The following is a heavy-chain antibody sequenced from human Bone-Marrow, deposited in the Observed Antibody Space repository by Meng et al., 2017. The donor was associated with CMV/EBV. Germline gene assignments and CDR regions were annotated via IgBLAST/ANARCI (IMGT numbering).Heavy chain of an antibody. CDR2: IDWDDDK. D-gene: IGHD6-13*01. CDR3: GRSSGGSTYFDY. V-gene: IGHV2-70D*14. J-gene: IGHJ4*02. Sequence: SGPTLVKPTQILTLTCTFSGFSLGTSGMRVSWIRQPPGKALEWLARIDWDDDKFYSTSLKSRLSISKDTSKNQVVLTTTNMDPVDTATYHCGRSSGGSTYFDYWGQGTLVTVSS. CDR1: GFSLGTSGMR.